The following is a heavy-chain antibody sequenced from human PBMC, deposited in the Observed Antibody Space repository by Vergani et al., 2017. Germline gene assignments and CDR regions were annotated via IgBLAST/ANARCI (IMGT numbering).Heavy chain of an antibody. CDR1: GFTFSTYA. CDR3: VKDAGSYENFFDS. D-gene: IGHD1-26*01. V-gene: IGHV3-23*01. J-gene: IGHJ4*02. CDR2: LTGGGGST. Sequence: EVQLLESGGRLKQPGGSVRLSCAASGFTFSTYAMHWVRQAPGKGLEWVSALTGGGGSTYYADSFKGRFIISRDNSRDTPYLQMNSLRPEDTATYYCVKDAGSYENFFDSWGQGTLVTVSS.